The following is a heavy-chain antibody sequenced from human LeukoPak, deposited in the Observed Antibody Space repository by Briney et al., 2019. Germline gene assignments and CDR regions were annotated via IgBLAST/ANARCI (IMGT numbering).Heavy chain of an antibody. V-gene: IGHV3-48*03. D-gene: IGHD3-22*01. CDR2: ISSSGGAR. Sequence: GESLRLSCAASGFTFNNYEMNWVRQAPGKGLEWVSYISSSGGARYYADSVKGRFTISRDNAKNSLYLQMNSLRGEDTAVYYCARGPEDYYESSGYFYLWGQGTLVTVSS. CDR1: GFTFNNYE. J-gene: IGHJ4*02. CDR3: ARGPEDYYESSGYFYL.